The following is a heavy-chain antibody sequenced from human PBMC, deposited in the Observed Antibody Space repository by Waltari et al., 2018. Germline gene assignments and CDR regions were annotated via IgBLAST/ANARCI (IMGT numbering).Heavy chain of an antibody. CDR2: FNPNSGGT. CDR1: GYTFTGYY. CDR3: ARLIEVAAAGRDY. D-gene: IGHD6-13*01. Sequence: QVQLVQSGAEVKKPGASVKVSCKASGYTFTGYYMHWVRQAPGQGLEWMGWFNPNSGGTNNAQKFLGRVTMTRDTSISTAYMELSRLRSDDTAVYYCARLIEVAAAGRDYWGQGTLVTVSS. J-gene: IGHJ4*02. V-gene: IGHV1-2*02.